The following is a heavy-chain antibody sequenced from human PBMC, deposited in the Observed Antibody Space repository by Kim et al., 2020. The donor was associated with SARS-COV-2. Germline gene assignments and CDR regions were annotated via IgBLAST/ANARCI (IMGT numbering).Heavy chain of an antibody. V-gene: IGHV4-59*01. Sequence: SETLSLTCTVSGGSISSYYWSWIRQPPGKGLEWIGYIYYSGSTNYNPSLMSRVTISVDTSKNQFSLKLSSVTAADTAVYYCASTRGNYYDPEYYGMDVWGQGTTVTVSS. D-gene: IGHD3-22*01. CDR3: ASTRGNYYDPEYYGMDV. CDR1: GGSISSYY. J-gene: IGHJ6*02. CDR2: IYYSGST.